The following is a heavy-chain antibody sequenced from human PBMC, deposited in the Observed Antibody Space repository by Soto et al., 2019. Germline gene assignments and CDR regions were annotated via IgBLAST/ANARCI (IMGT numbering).Heavy chain of an antibody. J-gene: IGHJ4*02. D-gene: IGHD1-26*01. V-gene: IGHV3-53*01. CDR2: IYSGGST. CDR3: ASGYLVGASGY. Sequence: GGSLRLSCTASGFTFGDYAMSWVRQAPGKGLEWVSVIYSGGSTYYADSVKGRFTISRDNSKNTLYLQMNSLRAEDTAVYYCASGYLVGASGYWGQGTLVTVSS. CDR1: GFTFGDYA.